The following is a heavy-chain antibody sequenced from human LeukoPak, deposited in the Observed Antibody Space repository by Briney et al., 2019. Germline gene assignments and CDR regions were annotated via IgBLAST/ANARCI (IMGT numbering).Heavy chain of an antibody. D-gene: IGHD3-22*01. CDR1: DYSISSGDYY. Sequence: SETLSLTCTVSDYSISSGDYYWGWIRQPPGKGLEWIGSIFHSGSTYYNPSLKSRVTISVDTSKNQFSLKLSSVTAADTAVYSCARHGSDSSGYSFDYWGQGTLVTVSS. V-gene: IGHV4-38-2*02. CDR3: ARHGSDSSGYSFDY. CDR2: IFHSGST. J-gene: IGHJ4*02.